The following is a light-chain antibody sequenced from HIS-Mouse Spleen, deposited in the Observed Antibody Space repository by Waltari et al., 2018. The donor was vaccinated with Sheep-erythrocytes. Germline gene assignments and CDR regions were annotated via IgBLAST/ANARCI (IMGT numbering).Light chain of an antibody. CDR2: EGS. CDR3: CSYAGSSTPWV. J-gene: IGLJ3*02. Sequence: QSALTQPASVSGSPGQSITISCTGTSSDVGSYNLVSWYQQHPGKAPKLMIYEGSKRASGVSKRFSGSKSGNTASLTLSGLQAEDEADYYCCSYAGSSTPWVFGGGTKLTVL. CDR1: SSDVGSYNL. V-gene: IGLV2-23*01.